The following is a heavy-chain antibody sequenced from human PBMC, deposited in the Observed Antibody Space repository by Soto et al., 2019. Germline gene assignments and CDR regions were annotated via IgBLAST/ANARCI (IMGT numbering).Heavy chain of an antibody. D-gene: IGHD6-19*01. CDR1: GFSLTDNAVG. J-gene: IGHJ4*02. V-gene: IGHV2-5*02. Sequence: QITLKESGPTLVKPTQTLTLTCTFSGFSLTDNAVGVGWFRQPPGKALEWLALIYWDDDNHYSPSLKSRLTFTNDTSKNQVVLRMTNVDPVDTATYHCAHGRGWLFDFWGQGTLVTVSS. CDR3: AHGRGWLFDF. CDR2: IYWDDDN.